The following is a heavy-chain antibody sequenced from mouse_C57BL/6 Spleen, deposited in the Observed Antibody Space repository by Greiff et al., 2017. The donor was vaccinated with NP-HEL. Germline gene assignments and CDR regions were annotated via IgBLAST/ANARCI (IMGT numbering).Heavy chain of an antibody. Sequence: QVQLQQSGPELVKPGASVKISCKASGYAFSSSWMNWVKQRPGKGLEWIGRIYPGAGDTNYNGKFKGKATLTADKTSSTAYMQLSSLTSEDSAVYFCAIEGYYFDYGGQGTTLTVSS. CDR2: IYPGAGDT. J-gene: IGHJ2*01. CDR3: AIEGYYFDY. CDR1: GYAFSSSW. V-gene: IGHV1-82*01.